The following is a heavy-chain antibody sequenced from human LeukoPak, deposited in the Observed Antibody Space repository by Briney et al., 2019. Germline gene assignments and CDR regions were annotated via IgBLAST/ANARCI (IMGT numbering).Heavy chain of an antibody. Sequence: GASVKVSCKASGYTFTGYYMHWVRQAPGQGLEWMGWINPNSGGTNYAQKFQGRVTMTRDTSISTAYMELSRLRSDDTAVYYCARESSTGCSSTSCYRSWFDPWGQGTLVTVSS. D-gene: IGHD2-2*01. CDR1: GYTFTGYY. V-gene: IGHV1-2*02. J-gene: IGHJ5*02. CDR3: ARESSTGCSSTSCYRSWFDP. CDR2: INPNSGGT.